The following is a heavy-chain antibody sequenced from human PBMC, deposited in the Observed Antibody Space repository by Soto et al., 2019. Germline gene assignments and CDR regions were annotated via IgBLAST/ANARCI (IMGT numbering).Heavy chain of an antibody. Sequence: PGGSLRLACAASGFTFSSYDMHWVRQATGKGLEWVSAIGTAGDTYYPGSVKGRFTISRENAKNSLYLQMNSLRAGDTAVYYCARGKHDYGDYEDNYYYYYYMDVWGKGT. CDR2: IGTAGDT. V-gene: IGHV3-13*01. CDR3: ARGKHDYGDYEDNYYYYYYMDV. D-gene: IGHD4-17*01. CDR1: GFTFSSYD. J-gene: IGHJ6*03.